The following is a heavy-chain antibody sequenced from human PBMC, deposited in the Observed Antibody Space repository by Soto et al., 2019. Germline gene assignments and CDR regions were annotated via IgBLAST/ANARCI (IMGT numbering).Heavy chain of an antibody. Sequence: ASVKVSCKASGGTFSSYTISWVRQAPGQGLEWMGRIIPILGIANYAQKFQGRVTITADKSTSTAYMELSSLRSEDTAVYYCARVENIVATGDGYFQHWGQGTLVTVSS. CDR1: GGTFSSYT. J-gene: IGHJ1*01. V-gene: IGHV1-69*02. CDR3: ARVENIVATGDGYFQH. D-gene: IGHD5-12*01. CDR2: IIPILGIA.